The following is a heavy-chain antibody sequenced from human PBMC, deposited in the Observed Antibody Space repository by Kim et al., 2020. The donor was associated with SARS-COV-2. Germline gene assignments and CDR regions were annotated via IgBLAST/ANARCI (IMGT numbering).Heavy chain of an antibody. CDR1: GFTFRSHG. V-gene: IGHV3-33*01. Sequence: GGSLRLSCAASGFTFRSHGMHWVRQAPGKGLEWVAVIWYDGSNKYHADSVKGRFTISRDNSKTTLYLQMNSLRDEDTAVYYCARERGTYFMDVWGQGTT. J-gene: IGHJ6*03. CDR2: IWYDGSNK. CDR3: ARERGTYFMDV. D-gene: IGHD1-1*01.